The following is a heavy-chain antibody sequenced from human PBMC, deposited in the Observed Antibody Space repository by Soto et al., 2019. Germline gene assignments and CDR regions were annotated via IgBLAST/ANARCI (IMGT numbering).Heavy chain of an antibody. CDR3: ARPSRFDY. CDR1: GVSFSGYY. D-gene: IGHD6-6*01. Sequence: QIQLQQWGAGLLKPSETLSLTCAVYGVSFSGYYWSWIRQPPGKGLEWIGEINHSGSTNYNPSLKSRVAISVDTSKNQFSLKLSSVNAAETAVYYCARPSRFDYWGQGTLVTVSS. V-gene: IGHV4-34*01. J-gene: IGHJ4*02. CDR2: INHSGST.